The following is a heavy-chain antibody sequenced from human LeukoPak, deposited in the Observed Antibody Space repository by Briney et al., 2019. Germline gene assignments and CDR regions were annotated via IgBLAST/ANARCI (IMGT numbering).Heavy chain of an antibody. CDR3: ANNGVSPNYYYGMNV. V-gene: IGHV3-33*06. CDR1: GFTFSSYG. Sequence: GGSLRLSCATSGFTFSSYGMHWVRQAPGKGLEWVAVIWYDGSNIHYADSVQGRFTISRDSSKNMLYLQMNSLRAEDTGVYYCANNGVSPNYYYGMNVWGQGTTVTVSS. CDR2: IWYDGSNI. D-gene: IGHD2-8*01. J-gene: IGHJ6*02.